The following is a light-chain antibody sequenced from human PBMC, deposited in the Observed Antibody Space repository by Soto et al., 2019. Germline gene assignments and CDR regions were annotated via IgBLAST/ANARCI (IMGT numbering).Light chain of an antibody. CDR1: SSDVGGYHY. Sequence: QSVLTQPASVSGSPGQSITISCTGTSSDVGGYHYVSWYQQHPGKAPKLMIYEGSKRPSGVSNRFSGSKSGNTASLTISGLQAEDEADYYCCSYAGSSTYVFGTGTKVTVL. V-gene: IGLV2-23*01. CDR2: EGS. CDR3: CSYAGSSTYV. J-gene: IGLJ1*01.